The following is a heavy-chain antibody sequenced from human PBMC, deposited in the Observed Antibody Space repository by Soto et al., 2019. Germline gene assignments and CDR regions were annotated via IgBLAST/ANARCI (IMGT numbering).Heavy chain of an antibody. J-gene: IGHJ4*02. CDR3: GRLEGLAKISYYFDY. Sequence: SETLSLTCTVSGGSVSSSRYYWGWVRQPPGKGLEGIGSVYYSGSTYYNPSLESRVTISVDKSKNQFSLKLMSLSAADTAVYYCGRLEGLAKISYYFDYWGQGALVTVSS. V-gene: IGHV4-39*01. D-gene: IGHD3-9*01. CDR1: GGSVSSSRYY. CDR2: VYYSGST.